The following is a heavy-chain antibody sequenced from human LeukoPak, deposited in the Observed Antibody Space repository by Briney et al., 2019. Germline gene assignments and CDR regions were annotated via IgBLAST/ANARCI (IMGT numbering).Heavy chain of an antibody. CDR1: GFTFSSYA. CDR3: AKDLYSGSYGPDAFDI. D-gene: IGHD1-26*01. J-gene: IGHJ3*02. V-gene: IGHV3-23*01. Sequence: GGSLRLSCAASGFTFSSYAMSWDRQAPGKGLEWVSAISGSGGSTYYADSVKGRFTISRDNSKNTLYLQMNSLRAEDTAVYYCAKDLYSGSYGPDAFDIWGQGTMVTVSS. CDR2: ISGSGGST.